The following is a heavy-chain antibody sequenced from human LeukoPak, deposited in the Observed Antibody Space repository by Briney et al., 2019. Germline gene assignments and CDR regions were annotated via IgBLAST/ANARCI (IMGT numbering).Heavy chain of an antibody. Sequence: GASVTVSFKASGYTFTSYGISWVRQAPGQGNERMGWISAYNGNTNYALKLQGRVTMTTDTSTSTAYMELRCLRSDGTAVYYCARDHRTLGSSGWYTIDYWGQGTLVTVSS. CDR1: GYTFTSYG. J-gene: IGHJ4*02. CDR3: ARDHRTLGSSGWYTIDY. D-gene: IGHD6-19*01. CDR2: ISAYNGNT. V-gene: IGHV1-18*04.